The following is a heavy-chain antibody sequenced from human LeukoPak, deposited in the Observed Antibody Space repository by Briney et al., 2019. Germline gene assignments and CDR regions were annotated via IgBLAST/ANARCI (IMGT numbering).Heavy chain of an antibody. J-gene: IGHJ4*02. V-gene: IGHV3-21*01. CDR1: GFTFSSYS. CDR2: ISSRSSYI. D-gene: IGHD3-16*02. CDR3: AKDRYGNGQTFDS. Sequence: GGSLRLSCAASGFTFSSYSMNWVRQAPGKGLEWVSSISSRSSYIYYADSMKGRFTISRDNAKNSLYLEMNSLRAEDTAVYYCAKDRYGNGQTFDSWGQGTLVTVSS.